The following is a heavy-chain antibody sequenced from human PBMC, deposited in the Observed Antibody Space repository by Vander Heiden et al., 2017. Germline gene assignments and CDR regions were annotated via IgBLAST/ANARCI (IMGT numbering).Heavy chain of an antibody. CDR3: ARSMITVAGTGVDY. CDR1: GFTFSNSS. CDR2: ISGSGRTI. V-gene: IGHV3-48*02. Sequence: EVELVESGGGLLQRGESLKLPCAASGFTFSNSSMNWVRQAPGKGLEWLSYISGSGRTIFYADSVKGRFTISRDNAQNSLFLQMNNLRDEDTAVYFCARSMITVAGTGVDYWGQGTLVTVSS. J-gene: IGHJ4*02. D-gene: IGHD6-19*01.